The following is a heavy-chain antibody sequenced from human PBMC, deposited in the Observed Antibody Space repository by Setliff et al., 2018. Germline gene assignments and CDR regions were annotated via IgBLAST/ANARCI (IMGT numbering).Heavy chain of an antibody. CDR3: AREARMGCFDY. D-gene: IGHD6-19*01. V-gene: IGHV4-61*05. J-gene: IGHJ4*02. CDR1: GDSISSSRYY. CDR2: IYYSGDT. Sequence: SETLSLTCTVSGDSISSSRYYWAWIRQPPGKGLEWIGYIYYSGDTNYNPSLKSRVTISVDTSKNQFSLELRSVTAADTALYYCAREARMGCFDYWGQGTPVTVSS.